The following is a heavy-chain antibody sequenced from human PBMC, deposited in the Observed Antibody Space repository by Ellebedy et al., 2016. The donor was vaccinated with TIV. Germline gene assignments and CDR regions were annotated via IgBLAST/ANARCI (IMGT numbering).Heavy chain of an antibody. CDR2: INQGGSVK. J-gene: IGHJ3*01. Sequence: GGSLRLSCAASGFSFYSYWMTWVRQAPGKGLEWVANINQGGSVKYYVDSVRGRFTISRDNAKNSLFLQMNSLRADDTAVYYCATDGSYGDYRSPAHAFVFWGQGTMVSVAS. CDR1: GFSFYSYW. V-gene: IGHV3-7*01. CDR3: ATDGSYGDYRSPAHAFVF. D-gene: IGHD3-10*01.